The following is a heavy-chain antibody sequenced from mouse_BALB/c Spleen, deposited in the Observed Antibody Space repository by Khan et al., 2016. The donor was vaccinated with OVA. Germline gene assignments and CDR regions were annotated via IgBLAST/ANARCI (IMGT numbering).Heavy chain of an antibody. CDR3: AKDRGYYAVDY. Sequence: QVQLKESGPGLVAPSQSLSITCTVSGFSLTSYGVSWVRQPPGKGLEWLGAIWGDGNTNFHSALRSRLCISKDNSKSHVFLKLNSLQTVDTATYYCAKDRGYYAVDYWGQGTSVTVSA. CDR1: GFSLTSYG. J-gene: IGHJ4*01. V-gene: IGHV2-3*01. CDR2: IWGDGNT.